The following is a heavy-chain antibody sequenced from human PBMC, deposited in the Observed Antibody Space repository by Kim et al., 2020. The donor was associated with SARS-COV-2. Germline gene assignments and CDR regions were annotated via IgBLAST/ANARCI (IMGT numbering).Heavy chain of an antibody. Sequence: GGSLRLSCAASGFTFSNFWMHWVRQAPGKGLEWVSRINTHGSSTGYADSVKGRFTISRDNPKNTLYLQMNSLRAEDTAVYYCGGSDSDMDVWGQGTTVTVSS. D-gene: IGHD6-25*01. CDR3: GGSDSDMDV. CDR1: GFTFSNFW. CDR2: INTHGSST. J-gene: IGHJ6*02. V-gene: IGHV3-74*01.